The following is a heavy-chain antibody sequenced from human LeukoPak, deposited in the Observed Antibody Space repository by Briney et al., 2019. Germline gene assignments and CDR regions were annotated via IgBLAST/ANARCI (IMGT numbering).Heavy chain of an antibody. CDR1: GYTFTGYY. J-gene: IGHJ5*02. D-gene: IGHD4-17*01. CDR3: ARHMTTANNWFDP. V-gene: IGHV1-2*02. Sequence: ASVKVSCKASGYTFTGYYMHWVRQAPGQGLEWMGWINPNSGGTNYEQKFQGRVIMTRDTSISTAYMELSRLRFDDTAVYYCARHMTTANNWFDPWGQGPLVTVSS. CDR2: INPNSGGT.